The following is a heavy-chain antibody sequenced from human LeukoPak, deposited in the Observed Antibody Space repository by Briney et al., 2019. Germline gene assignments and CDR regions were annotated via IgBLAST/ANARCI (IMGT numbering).Heavy chain of an antibody. CDR1: GFTFISYG. J-gene: IGHJ3*02. Sequence: GGSLRLSCAASGFTFISYGMNWVRQAPGKGLEWVSSISSSSSYIYYADSVKGRFTISRDNAKNSLYLQMNSLRAEDTAVYYCARDQVGGAFDIWGQGAMVTVSS. V-gene: IGHV3-21*01. D-gene: IGHD6-19*01. CDR3: ARDQVGGAFDI. CDR2: ISSSSSYI.